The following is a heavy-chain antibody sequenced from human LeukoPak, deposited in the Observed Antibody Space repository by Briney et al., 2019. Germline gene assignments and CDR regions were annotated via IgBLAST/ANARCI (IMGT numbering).Heavy chain of an antibody. V-gene: IGHV1-2*06. D-gene: IGHD6-13*01. CDR3: ALAAAGTWGIFDY. Sequence: ASVKVSCKASGYTFTVYYMYWVRQAPGQGLEWMGRINPNSGDTDYAQNFQGRVTMTTDTSTSTAYMELRSLRSDDTAVYYCALAAAGTWGIFDYWGQGTLVTVSS. CDR2: INPNSGDT. CDR1: GYTFTVYY. J-gene: IGHJ4*02.